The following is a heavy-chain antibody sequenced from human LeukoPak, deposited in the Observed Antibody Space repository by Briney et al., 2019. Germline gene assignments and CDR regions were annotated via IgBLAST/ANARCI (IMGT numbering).Heavy chain of an antibody. CDR2: INPQSGGT. J-gene: IGHJ4*02. V-gene: IGHV1-2*02. D-gene: IGHD3-22*01. Sequence: ASVKVSCKASGYIFTGYYIHWVRQAPGQGLEWMGWINPQSGGTNSAQKFQGRVTMTRDTSINTAYMELSRLTSDDTAVYYCARNHDSTGYPLITYWGKGTLVTVSS. CDR1: GYIFTGYY. CDR3: ARNHDSTGYPLITY.